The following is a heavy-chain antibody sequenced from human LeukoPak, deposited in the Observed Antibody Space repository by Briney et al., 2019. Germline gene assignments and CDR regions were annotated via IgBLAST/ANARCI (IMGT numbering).Heavy chain of an antibody. CDR3: ARGRLRPHYYYYYGMDV. D-gene: IGHD4-17*01. Sequence: GGSLRLSCAASGFTFSSYEMNWVRQAPGKGLEWVSYTSSSGSTIYYADSVKGRFTISRDNAKNSLYLQMNSLRAEDTAVYYCARGRLRPHYYYYYGMDVWGQGTTVTVSS. J-gene: IGHJ6*02. CDR2: TSSSGSTI. V-gene: IGHV3-48*03. CDR1: GFTFSSYE.